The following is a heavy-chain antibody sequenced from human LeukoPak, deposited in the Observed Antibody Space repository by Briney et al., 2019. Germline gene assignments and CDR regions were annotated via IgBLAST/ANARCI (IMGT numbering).Heavy chain of an antibody. Sequence: PGGSLRLSCAASGFTFSSYAMSWVRQAPGGGLEWVANIKQDGSETSYVDSAKGRFTISRDNAKNSLYLQMNSLRAEDTAVYYCAKTRDRRDGYNFYFYYYMDVWGKGTTVTVSS. CDR2: IKQDGSET. D-gene: IGHD5-24*01. CDR1: GFTFSSYA. J-gene: IGHJ6*03. V-gene: IGHV3-7*01. CDR3: AKTRDRRDGYNFYFYYYMDV.